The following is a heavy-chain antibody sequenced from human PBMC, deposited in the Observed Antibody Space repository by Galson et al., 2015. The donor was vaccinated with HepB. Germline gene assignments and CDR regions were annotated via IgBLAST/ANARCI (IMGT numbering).Heavy chain of an antibody. D-gene: IGHD6-19*01. CDR3: ARDQGKQWPKYYFDF. Sequence: SEPLSLTCVVSGDSITNSHWWNWVRQPPGKGLEGIGEIYHTGWTHYNPSIESRVTLSVHASKNQFSLKLRFVTAADTAVYYLARDQGKQWPKYYFDFWGQGILVTVSS. J-gene: IGHJ4*02. CDR2: IYHTGWT. CDR1: GDSITNSHW. V-gene: IGHV4-4*02.